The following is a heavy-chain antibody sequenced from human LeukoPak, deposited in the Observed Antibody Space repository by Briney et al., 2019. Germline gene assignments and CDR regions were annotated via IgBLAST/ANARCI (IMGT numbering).Heavy chain of an antibody. J-gene: IGHJ5*02. CDR2: IYYSGST. D-gene: IGHD3-9*01. Sequence: SETLSLTCTVSGGSISSSSYYWGWIRQPPGKGLEWIGSIYYSGSTSSNPSLQSRVTISVDASKNHFSLKLSSVTAADTAVYYCARHGRYYDILTGYYYWFDPWGQGTLVTVSS. CDR1: GGSISSSSYY. CDR3: ARHGRYYDILTGYYYWFDP. V-gene: IGHV4-39*01.